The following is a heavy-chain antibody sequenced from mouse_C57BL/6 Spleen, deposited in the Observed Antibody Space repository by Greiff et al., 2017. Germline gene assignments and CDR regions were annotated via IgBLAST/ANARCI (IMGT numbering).Heavy chain of an antibody. V-gene: IGHV3-6*01. CDR1: GYSITSGYY. D-gene: IGHD4-1*01. Sequence: EVQLQQSGPGLVKPSQSLSLTCSVTGYSITSGYYWNWIRQFPGNKLEWMGYISYDGSNNYNPSLKNRISITRDTAKNQFFLKLNSVTTEDTATYYCARRTGTRGYFDYWGQGTTLTVSS. CDR2: ISYDGSN. CDR3: ARRTGTRGYFDY. J-gene: IGHJ2*01.